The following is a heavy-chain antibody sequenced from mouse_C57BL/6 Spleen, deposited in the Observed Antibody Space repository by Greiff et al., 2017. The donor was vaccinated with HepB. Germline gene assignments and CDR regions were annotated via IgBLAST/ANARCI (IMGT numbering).Heavy chain of an antibody. V-gene: IGHV1-82*01. D-gene: IGHD1-1*01. CDR3: ARTHYYGSSYPYAMDD. CDR1: GYAFSSSW. J-gene: IGHJ4*01. CDR2: IYPGDGAT. Sequence: QVQLQQSGPELVKPGASVTISCKASGYAFSSSWMNWVKQTPGKGLEWIGRIYPGDGATNYNGKYKGKARLTADNSSSTAYMQLSSLTSEDSAVYFCARTHYYGSSYPYAMDDWGQGTSVTVSS.